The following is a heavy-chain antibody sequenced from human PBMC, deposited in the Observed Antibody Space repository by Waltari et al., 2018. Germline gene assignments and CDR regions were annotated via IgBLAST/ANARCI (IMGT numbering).Heavy chain of an antibody. D-gene: IGHD3-3*01. Sequence: QVQLQQWGAGLLKPSETLSLTCDVSGGSLSGYHWTWIRPPPGKGLEWIGEINDSGRTTYNPSLESRVTVSIDTDNNQFSLRVSSVTAADTAVYYCARVFCYYYYYMDVWGKGTTVTISS. CDR2: INDSGRT. CDR3: ARVFCYYYYYMDV. V-gene: IGHV4-34*02. J-gene: IGHJ6*03. CDR1: GGSLSGYH.